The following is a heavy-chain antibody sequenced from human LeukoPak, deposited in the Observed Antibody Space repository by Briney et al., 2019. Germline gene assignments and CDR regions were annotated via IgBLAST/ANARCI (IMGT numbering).Heavy chain of an antibody. V-gene: IGHV3-11*01. Sequence: GGSLRLTCAASGFTFNYYYMSWIRQAPGKGLEWLSYINIGGTNTHYADSVKGRFTISRDNAKKSLYLEMNNLRAEDTAVYYCATDGAGFDTWGQGVLVTVSS. CDR3: ATDGAGFDT. CDR1: GFTFNYYY. J-gene: IGHJ5*02. CDR2: INIGGTNT.